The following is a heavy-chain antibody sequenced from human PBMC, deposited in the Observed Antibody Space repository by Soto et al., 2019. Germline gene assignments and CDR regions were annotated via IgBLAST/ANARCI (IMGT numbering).Heavy chain of an antibody. CDR3: VRGASLNFDY. CDR2: VHWNGGST. CDR1: GFTFDDYG. D-gene: IGHD1-26*01. J-gene: IGHJ4*02. V-gene: IGHV3-20*03. Sequence: EVPLVESGGGVLRPGGSLRLSYAASGFTFDDYGMSWARQAPGKGLEGVAGVHWNGGSTGYADSVKGRFTISRDNAQNYLYLQMNSLRAEDTALYYCVRGASLNFDYWGQGTLVTVSS.